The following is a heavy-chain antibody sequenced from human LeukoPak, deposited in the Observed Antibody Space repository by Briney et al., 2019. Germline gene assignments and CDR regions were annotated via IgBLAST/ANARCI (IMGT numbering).Heavy chain of an antibody. Sequence: GGSLRLSCAASGFTFSSYWMSWVCQAPGKGLEWVANIKQDGSEKYYVDSVKGRFTISRDNAKNSLYLQMNSLRAEDTAVYYCARRNAVVPNYYYYYYYMDVWGKGTTVTVSS. CDR1: GFTFSSYW. J-gene: IGHJ6*03. D-gene: IGHD2-2*01. V-gene: IGHV3-7*01. CDR2: IKQDGSEK. CDR3: ARRNAVVPNYYYYYYYMDV.